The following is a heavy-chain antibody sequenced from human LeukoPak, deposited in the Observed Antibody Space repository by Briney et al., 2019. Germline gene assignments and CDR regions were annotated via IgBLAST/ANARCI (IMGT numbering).Heavy chain of an antibody. CDR1: GGSISSSNW. CDR3: AREILSYYYYMDV. CDR2: IYHSGST. Sequence: PSETLSLTCAVSGGSISSSNWWSWVRQPPGKGLEWIGEIYHSGSTNYNPPLKSRVTISVDTSKNQFSLKLSSVTAADTAVYYCAREILSYYYYMDVWGKGTTVTISS. J-gene: IGHJ6*03. V-gene: IGHV4-4*02.